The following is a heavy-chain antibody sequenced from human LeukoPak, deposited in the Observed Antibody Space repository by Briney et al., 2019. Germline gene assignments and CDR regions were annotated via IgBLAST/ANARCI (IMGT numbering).Heavy chain of an antibody. D-gene: IGHD2-15*01. Sequence: GGSLRLSCAASGFTFSSYAMHWVRQAPGKGLEWVAVISYDGSNKYYADSVKGRFTISRDNYKNTLYLQMNSLRAEDTAVYCCAGAEIVVVVAAISYWGQGTLVTVSS. J-gene: IGHJ4*02. CDR3: AGAEIVVVVAAISY. V-gene: IGHV3-30-3*01. CDR1: GFTFSSYA. CDR2: ISYDGSNK.